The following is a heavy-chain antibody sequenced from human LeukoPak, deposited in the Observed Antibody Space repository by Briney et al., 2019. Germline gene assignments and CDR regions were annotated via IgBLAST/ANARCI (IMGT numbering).Heavy chain of an antibody. Sequence: GGSLRLSCAASGFTFSSYDMHWVRQATGKGLEWVSAIGTAGDTYYPGSVKGRFTISRENAKNSLYLQMNSLRAGDTAVYYCARSNLYCSGGSCAPWAFDYWGQGTLVTVSS. CDR3: ARSNLYCSGGSCAPWAFDY. D-gene: IGHD2-15*01. CDR1: GFTFSSYD. CDR2: IGTAGDT. V-gene: IGHV3-13*01. J-gene: IGHJ4*02.